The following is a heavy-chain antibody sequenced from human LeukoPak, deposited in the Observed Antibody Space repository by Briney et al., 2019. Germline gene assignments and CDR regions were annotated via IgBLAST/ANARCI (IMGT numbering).Heavy chain of an antibody. Sequence: PGGSLRLSCAVSGFTFSNYWMSWVRQAPGKGLEWVANIKQDGSEKYYVDSVKGRFTISRDNAKNSLYLQMNRLRAEDTAVYYCARDGGYFDWLLNHNYYYMDVWGKGTTVTISS. CDR3: ARDGGYFDWLLNHNYYYMDV. V-gene: IGHV3-7*01. CDR2: IKQDGSEK. D-gene: IGHD3-9*01. CDR1: GFTFSNYW. J-gene: IGHJ6*03.